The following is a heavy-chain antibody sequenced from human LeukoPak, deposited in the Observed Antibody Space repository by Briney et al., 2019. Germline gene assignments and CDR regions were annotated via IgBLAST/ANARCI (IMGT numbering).Heavy chain of an antibody. CDR3: ARDRPMIVVAHKYYFDY. CDR1: GYTFTSYG. Sequence: ASVKVSCKASGYTFTSYGISWVRQAPGQGLEWMGWISAYNGNTNYAQKLQGRVTMTTGTSTSTAYMELRSLRSDDTAVYYCARDRPMIVVAHKYYFDYWGQGTLVTVSS. D-gene: IGHD3-22*01. J-gene: IGHJ4*02. CDR2: ISAYNGNT. V-gene: IGHV1-18*01.